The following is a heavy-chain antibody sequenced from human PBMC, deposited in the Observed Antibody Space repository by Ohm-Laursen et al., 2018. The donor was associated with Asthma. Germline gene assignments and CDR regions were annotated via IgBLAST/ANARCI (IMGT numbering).Heavy chain of an antibody. CDR2: IKEDGSEE. CDR1: GFTFSAYG. D-gene: IGHD4-11*01. Sequence: SLRLSCAAYGFTFSAYGMHWVRQAPGKGPEWVAHIKEDGSEESYLASVKGRFTISRDNAKNSLSLQMNSLRAEDTAVYYCARFGRDYRSHGMDVWGQGTTVTVSS. J-gene: IGHJ6*02. CDR3: ARFGRDYRSHGMDV. V-gene: IGHV3-7*05.